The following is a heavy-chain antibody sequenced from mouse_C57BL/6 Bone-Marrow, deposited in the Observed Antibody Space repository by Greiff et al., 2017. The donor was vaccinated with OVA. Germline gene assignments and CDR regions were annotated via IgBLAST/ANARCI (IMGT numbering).Heavy chain of an antibody. V-gene: IGHV5-12*01. CDR1: GFTFSDYY. CDR3: ARRKDYHWYFDV. J-gene: IGHJ1*03. CDR2: ISNGGGST. Sequence: EVKLVESGGGLVQPGGSLTLSCAASGFTFSDYYMYWVRQTPEKRLEWVAYISNGGGSTYYPDTVKGRFTISRDNAKNTLYLQMSRLKSEDTAMYYCARRKDYHWYFDVWGTGTTVTVSS. D-gene: IGHD2-4*01.